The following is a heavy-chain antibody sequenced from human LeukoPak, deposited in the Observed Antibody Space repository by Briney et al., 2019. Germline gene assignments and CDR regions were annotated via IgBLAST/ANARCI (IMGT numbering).Heavy chain of an antibody. CDR1: GGSISSGGDS. CDR2: IYHSGST. Sequence: PSETLSLTCAVSGGSISSGGDSWSWIRQPPGKGLEWIGYIYHSGSTYYNPSLKSRVTISVDRSKNQFSLKLSSVTAADTAVYYCARYQLLSYYFDYWGRGTLVTVSS. J-gene: IGHJ4*02. V-gene: IGHV4-30-2*01. CDR3: ARYQLLSYYFDY. D-gene: IGHD2-2*01.